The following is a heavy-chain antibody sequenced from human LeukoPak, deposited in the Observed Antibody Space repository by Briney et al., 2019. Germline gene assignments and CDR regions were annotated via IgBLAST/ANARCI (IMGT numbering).Heavy chain of an antibody. CDR2: IYSGGDT. V-gene: IGHV3-53*01. Sequence: GGSLRLSCTVSGFTVSTNPWSWVRQAPGKGLEWVSFIYSGGDTHYSDSVKGRFTISRDNSKNTLYLQMNSLRAEDTAIYYCSRRAGEYSHPYDYWGQGTLVTVSS. CDR3: SRRAGEYSHPYDY. D-gene: IGHD2-15*01. J-gene: IGHJ4*02. CDR1: GFTVSTNP.